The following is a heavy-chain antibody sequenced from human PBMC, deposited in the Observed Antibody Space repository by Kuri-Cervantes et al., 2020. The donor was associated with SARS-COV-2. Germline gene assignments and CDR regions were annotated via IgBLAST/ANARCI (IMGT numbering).Heavy chain of an antibody. V-gene: IGHV3-30*18. CDR1: GFTFSSYG. J-gene: IGHJ1*01. CDR2: ISYDGSNK. CDR3: AKEMGATKYFQH. Sequence: GESLKISCAASGFTFSSYGMHWVRQAPGKGLEWVAVISYDGSNKYYADSVKGRSTISRDNSKNTLYLQMNSLRAEDTVVYYCAKEMGATKYFQHWGQGTLVTVSS. D-gene: IGHD1-26*01.